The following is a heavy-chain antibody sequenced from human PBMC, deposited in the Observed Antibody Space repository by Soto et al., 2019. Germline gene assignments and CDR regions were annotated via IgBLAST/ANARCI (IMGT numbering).Heavy chain of an antibody. Sequence: GGSLRLSCAASGFTFSSYSMNWVRQAPGKGLEWVSSISSSSSYIYYADSVKGRFTISRDNAKNSPYLQMNSLRAEDTAVYYCASDIVVVVAAEYFQHWGQGTLVTVSS. CDR2: ISSSSSYI. D-gene: IGHD2-15*01. CDR3: ASDIVVVVAAEYFQH. V-gene: IGHV3-21*01. CDR1: GFTFSSYS. J-gene: IGHJ1*01.